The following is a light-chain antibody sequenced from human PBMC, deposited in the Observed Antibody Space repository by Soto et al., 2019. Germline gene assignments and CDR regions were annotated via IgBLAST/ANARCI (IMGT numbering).Light chain of an antibody. Sequence: ESHVTQSPATLSASVGDRVNSTCRASQNIKYWLAWYQHKPGKAPKLLIYDASSLKSGVPSRFSGSGSGTEFTLTISTLQPDDFATYYCQQYNSLFGQGTKVDIK. J-gene: IGKJ1*01. V-gene: IGKV1-5*01. CDR2: DAS. CDR1: QNIKYW. CDR3: QQYNSL.